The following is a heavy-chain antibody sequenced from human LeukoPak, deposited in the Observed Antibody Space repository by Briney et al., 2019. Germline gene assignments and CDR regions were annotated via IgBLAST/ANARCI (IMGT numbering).Heavy chain of an antibody. CDR1: GFTFSSYA. V-gene: IGHV3-30-3*01. Sequence: PGRSLRLSCAASGFTFSSYAMHWVRQAPGKGLEWVAVISCDGSNKYYADSVKGRFTISRDNSKNTLYLQMNSLRAEDTAVYYCAREPYSSGWYYFDYWGQGTLVTVSS. D-gene: IGHD6-19*01. CDR2: ISCDGSNK. CDR3: AREPYSSGWYYFDY. J-gene: IGHJ4*02.